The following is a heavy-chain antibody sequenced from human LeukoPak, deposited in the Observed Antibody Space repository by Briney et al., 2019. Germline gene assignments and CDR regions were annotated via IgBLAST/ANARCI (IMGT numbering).Heavy chain of an antibody. CDR2: ISYDGSNK. J-gene: IGHJ4*02. CDR3: AKLIRRYFDWKGFPDY. D-gene: IGHD3-9*01. V-gene: IGHV3-30*18. CDR1: EVTFNKYA. Sequence: GGSLRLSCIGSEVTFNKYAMHWLRQAPGKGLEWVAVISYDGSNKYYADSVKGRFTISRDNSKNTLYLQMNSLRAEDPAVYYCAKLIRRYFDWKGFPDYWGQGTLVTVSS.